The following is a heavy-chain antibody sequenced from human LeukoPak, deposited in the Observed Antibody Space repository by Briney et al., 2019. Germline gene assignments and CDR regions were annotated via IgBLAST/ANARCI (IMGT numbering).Heavy chain of an antibody. V-gene: IGHV3-21*01. D-gene: IGHD2-21*01. CDR1: GFTFSSYS. CDR3: ARFSIVVVRLAYYYMDV. J-gene: IGHJ6*03. CDR2: ISSSSSYI. Sequence: GGSLRLSCAASGFTFSSYSMNWVHQAPGKGLEWVSSISSSSSYIYYADSVKGRFTISRDNAKYSLYLQMNSSRAEDTAVYYCARFSIVVVRLAYYYMDVWGKGTTVTVSS.